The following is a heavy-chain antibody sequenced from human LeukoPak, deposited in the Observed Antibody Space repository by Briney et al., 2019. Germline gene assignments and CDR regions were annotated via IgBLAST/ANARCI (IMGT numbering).Heavy chain of an antibody. J-gene: IGHJ4*02. CDR3: ARLYYDSSGYPSPFDY. V-gene: IGHV3-21*01. D-gene: IGHD3-22*01. CDR2: ISSSSSYI. CDR1: GFTFSSYS. Sequence: GGSLRLSCAASGFTFSSYSMNWVRQAPGKGLEWVSSISSSSSYIYYADSVEGRFTISRDNAKNSLYLQMNSLRAEDTAVYYCARLYYDSSGYPSPFDYWGQGTLVTVSS.